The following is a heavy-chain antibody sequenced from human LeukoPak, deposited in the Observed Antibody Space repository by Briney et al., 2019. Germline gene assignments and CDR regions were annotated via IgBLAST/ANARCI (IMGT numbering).Heavy chain of an antibody. Sequence: SETLSLTCTVSGGSISTFYWSWIRQPPGEGLDWIGYMHYSGSSNYNPSLKSRVTISLDTSKNQVSLKLTSVTPADSAMYYCARAHRGYDYELYYYYYYMDVWGKGTTVTVSS. J-gene: IGHJ6*03. V-gene: IGHV4-59*01. D-gene: IGHD5-12*01. CDR1: GGSISTFY. CDR3: ARAHRGYDYELYYYYYYMDV. CDR2: MHYSGSS.